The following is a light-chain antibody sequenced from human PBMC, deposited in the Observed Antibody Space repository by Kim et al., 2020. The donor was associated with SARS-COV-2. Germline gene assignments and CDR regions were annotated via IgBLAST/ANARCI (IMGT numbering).Light chain of an antibody. Sequence: LCPGERATLSCRASQSVNSYLAWYQQKPGQAPRLLIYDASNRATDIPARFSGSGSGTDFTLTISSLEPADFAVYYCQHRGNWPRTFGQGTKVDIK. CDR2: DAS. CDR1: QSVNSY. J-gene: IGKJ1*01. CDR3: QHRGNWPRT. V-gene: IGKV3-11*01.